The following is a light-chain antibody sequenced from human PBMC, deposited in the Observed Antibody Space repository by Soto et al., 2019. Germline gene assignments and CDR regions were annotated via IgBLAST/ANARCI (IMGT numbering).Light chain of an antibody. J-gene: IGKJ1*01. Sequence: DIVMTQSPDSLAVSLGERATINCKSSQSVLYSSNNKNYLAWYQQKPGQPPKLLIYWASTRESGVPDRFSGSGSGTDFTLTISSLQAEDVAVYSCQQYFITPWTLGQGTKVEIK. CDR1: QSVLYSSNNKNY. CDR3: QQYFITPWT. CDR2: WAS. V-gene: IGKV4-1*01.